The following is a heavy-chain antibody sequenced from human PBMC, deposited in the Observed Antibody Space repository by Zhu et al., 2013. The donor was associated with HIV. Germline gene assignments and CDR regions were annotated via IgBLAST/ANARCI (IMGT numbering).Heavy chain of an antibody. CDR1: GGTFTDHA. J-gene: IGHJ4*02. CDR2: IIPMFGIG. V-gene: IGHV1-69*04. Sequence: HVQLVQSGAEVKKPGSSVRVSCRTSGGTFTDHAINWVRQAPGQGLEWMGWIIPMFGIGIYAQKFNGRVTMTRNTSKSTAYMELSSLRSDDTAVYYCARDDVSFDYWGQGTPGHRLL. CDR3: ARDDVSFDY.